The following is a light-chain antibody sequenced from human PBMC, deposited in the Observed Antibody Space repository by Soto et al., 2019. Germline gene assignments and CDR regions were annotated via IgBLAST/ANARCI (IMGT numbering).Light chain of an antibody. Sequence: EIVLTHSPGTRYSSSGQIATVSSXXXXSVSNNYLAWYQQKPGQAPRLLIYGASNRATGIPDRFSGSGSGTDFTLTISSLEPEDFAVYYCQQRSNWPPGITFGQGTRLEIK. V-gene: IGKV3D-20*02. CDR3: QQRSNWPPGIT. J-gene: IGKJ5*01. CDR2: GAS. CDR1: XSVSNNY.